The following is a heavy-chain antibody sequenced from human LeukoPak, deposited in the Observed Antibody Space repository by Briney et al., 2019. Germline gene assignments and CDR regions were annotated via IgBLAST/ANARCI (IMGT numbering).Heavy chain of an antibody. CDR3: ARDTLGEGEDANYAVYYFDY. CDR2: ISSSSDYI. D-gene: IGHD4/OR15-4a*01. CDR1: GFTFSSYN. Sequence: GGSLRLSCAASGFTFSSYNMNWVRQAPGKGLEWVSSISSSSDYIYYADSVKGRFTISRDNGKNSPDLQMNSLRADDTAVYYCARDTLGEGEDANYAVYYFDYWGQGTVVTVSS. V-gene: IGHV3-21*01. J-gene: IGHJ4*02.